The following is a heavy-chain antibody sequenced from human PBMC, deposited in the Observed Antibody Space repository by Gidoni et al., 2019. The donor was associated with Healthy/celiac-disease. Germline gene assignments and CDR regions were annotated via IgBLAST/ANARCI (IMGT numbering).Heavy chain of an antibody. V-gene: IGHV3-23*01. CDR1: GFTFSSYA. CDR3: APDRAGRWLQRNLLVY. CDR2: ISGSGGST. D-gene: IGHD3-10*01. Sequence: EVQLLESGGGLVQPGGSLRLSCAAFGFTFSSYAMSWVRQAPGKGLEWVSAISGSGGSTYYADSVKGRFTISRDNSKNTLYLQMNSLRAEDTAVYYCAPDRAGRWLQRNLLVYWGQGTLVTVSS. J-gene: IGHJ4*02.